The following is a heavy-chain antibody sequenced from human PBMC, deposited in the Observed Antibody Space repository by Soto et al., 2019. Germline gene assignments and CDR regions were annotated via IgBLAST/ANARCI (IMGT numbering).Heavy chain of an antibody. CDR2: LNAGNGDT. CDR3: AREFLSTTVAGARGPLQH. D-gene: IGHD1-1*01. CDR1: GYTFTSYA. J-gene: IGHJ1*01. V-gene: IGHV1-3*01. Sequence: ASVKVSCKGSGYTFTSYAMHWVRQAPGQRLEWMGWLNAGNGDTKYSQRFQGRVTFTWVTSASTAYMELSSLRSEDTAVYYCAREFLSTTVAGARGPLQHWGQGTLVTVSS.